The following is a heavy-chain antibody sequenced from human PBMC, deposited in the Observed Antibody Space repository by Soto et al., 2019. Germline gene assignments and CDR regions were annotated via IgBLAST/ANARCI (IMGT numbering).Heavy chain of an antibody. J-gene: IGHJ4*01. Sequence: SETLSLSCTVSDSPISTYYWGWFRQPPGLGLEWVGYIYYTGTTTYNPSLRSRVAISLDASKSQFSLNLRSVTAADTAVYYCARLGGYYQAFNIWGHGALVTVS. CDR1: DSPISTYY. V-gene: IGHV4-59*08. CDR2: IYYTGTT. CDR3: ARLGGYYQAFNI. D-gene: IGHD3-22*01.